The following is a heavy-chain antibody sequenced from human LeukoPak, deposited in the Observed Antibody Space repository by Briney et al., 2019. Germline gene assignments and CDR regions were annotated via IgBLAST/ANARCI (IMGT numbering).Heavy chain of an antibody. J-gene: IGHJ6*02. V-gene: IGHV3-23*01. D-gene: IGHD2-15*01. CDR3: AKIPPEGRCSGGSCYSHYYYYYGMDV. Sequence: PGGSLRLSRAASGFTFSSYAMSWVRQAPGKGLEWVSAISGSGGSTYYADSVKGRFTISRDNSKNTLYLQMNSLRAEDTAVYYCAKIPPEGRCSGGSCYSHYYYYYGMDVWGQGTTVTVSS. CDR2: ISGSGGST. CDR1: GFTFSSYA.